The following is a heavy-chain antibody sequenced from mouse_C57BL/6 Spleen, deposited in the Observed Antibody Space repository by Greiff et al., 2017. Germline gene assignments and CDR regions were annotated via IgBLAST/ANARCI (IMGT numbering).Heavy chain of an antibody. V-gene: IGHV1-26*01. J-gene: IGHJ2*01. Sequence: VEPGASVKISCKASGYTFTDYYMYWVKQSHGKSLEWIGDINPNNGGTSYNQKFKGKATVTVDKSSSTAYMELRSLTSEDSAVYYCARRGGIYYDYDERDFDYWGQGTTLTVSS. CDR3: ARRGGIYYDYDERDFDY. CDR1: GYTFTDYY. CDR2: INPNNGGT. D-gene: IGHD2-4*01.